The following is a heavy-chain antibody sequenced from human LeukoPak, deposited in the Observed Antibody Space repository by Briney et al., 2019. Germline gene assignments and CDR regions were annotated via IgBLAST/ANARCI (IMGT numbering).Heavy chain of an antibody. Sequence: ASVKVSCKASGYTFTSYGISWVRQAPGQGLEWMGWISAYNGNTNYAQKLQGRVTMTTDTSTSTAYMELRSLRSEDTAVYYCARDIVVVPAINYYYYGMDVWGQGTTVTVSS. CDR3: ARDIVVVPAINYYYYGMDV. CDR2: ISAYNGNT. V-gene: IGHV1-18*01. CDR1: GYTFTSYG. D-gene: IGHD2-2*01. J-gene: IGHJ6*02.